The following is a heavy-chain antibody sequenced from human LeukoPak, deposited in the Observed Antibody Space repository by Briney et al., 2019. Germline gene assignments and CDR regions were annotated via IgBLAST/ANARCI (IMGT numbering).Heavy chain of an antibody. CDR3: AKDALWSESPGGFDP. Sequence: GGSLRLSCAASGFTFTSFGMHWVRQAPGKGLEWVAVISYDGSKTFYGDSVKGRFTISRDNSKNTLFLQMNSLRVEDTAVYHCAKDALWSESPGGFDPWGQGTLVTVSS. D-gene: IGHD3-3*01. J-gene: IGHJ5*02. CDR1: GFTFTSFG. CDR2: ISYDGSKT. V-gene: IGHV3-30*18.